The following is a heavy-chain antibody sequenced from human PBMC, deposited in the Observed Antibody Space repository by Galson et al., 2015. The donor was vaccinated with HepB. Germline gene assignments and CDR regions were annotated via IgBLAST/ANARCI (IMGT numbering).Heavy chain of an antibody. CDR1: GDSVSSNSAA. Sequence: CAISGDSVSSNSAAWNWIRQSPSRGLERLGRTYYRSKWYNDYAVSVKSRITINPGTSKNQFSLQLNSVTPEDTAVYYCARDLGSGWYSDAFDIWGQGTVVTVSS. CDR3: ARDLGSGWYSDAFDI. J-gene: IGHJ3*02. CDR2: TYYRSKWYN. V-gene: IGHV6-1*01. D-gene: IGHD6-19*01.